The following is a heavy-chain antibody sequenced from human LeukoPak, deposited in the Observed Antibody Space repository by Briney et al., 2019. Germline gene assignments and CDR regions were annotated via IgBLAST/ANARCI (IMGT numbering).Heavy chain of an antibody. D-gene: IGHD3/OR15-3a*01. CDR3: AKGTAYYSLGP. J-gene: IGHJ5*02. CDR1: GFTFSNYG. V-gene: IGHV3-23*01. CDR2: IGGSATNT. Sequence: GGSLRLSCAASGFTFSNYGMSWVRQAPGKGLEWVSHIGGSATNTYYAASVKGRFTISRDNSKNTLYLQMNSLRAEDTAMYYCAKGTAYYSLGPWGQGTLATVSS.